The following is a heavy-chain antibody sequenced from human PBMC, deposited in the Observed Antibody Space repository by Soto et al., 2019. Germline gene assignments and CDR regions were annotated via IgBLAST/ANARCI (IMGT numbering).Heavy chain of an antibody. J-gene: IGHJ5*02. Sequence: QVQLVESGGGLVKPGGSLRLSCATSGFTFSDYYMSWIRQAPGKGLEFVSYISRKGTNRTYADSVKGRFTISRDNAKNTLYLQVNSQRAEDTAVYYCSRGGGGGRFDPWGQGTFVTVSS. V-gene: IGHV3-11*06. D-gene: IGHD2-21*01. CDR1: GFTFSDYY. CDR2: ISRKGTNR. CDR3: SRGGGGGRFDP.